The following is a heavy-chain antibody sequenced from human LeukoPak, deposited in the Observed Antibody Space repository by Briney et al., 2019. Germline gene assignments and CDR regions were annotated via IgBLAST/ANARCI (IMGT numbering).Heavy chain of an antibody. V-gene: IGHV4-39*01. D-gene: IGHD3-22*01. CDR3: ARRRAMIVVSYGFDL. Sequence: PSETLSLTCTVSGGSISSSSYYWGWIRQPPGKGLEWIGSIYYSGSTYYNPSLKSRVTISVDTSKNQFSLKLSSVTAADTAVYYCARRRAMIVVSYGFDLWGQGTLVTVSS. CDR1: GGSISSSSYY. J-gene: IGHJ5*02. CDR2: IYYSGST.